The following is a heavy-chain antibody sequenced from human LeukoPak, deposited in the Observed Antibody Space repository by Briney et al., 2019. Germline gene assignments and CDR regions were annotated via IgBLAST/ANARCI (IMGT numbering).Heavy chain of an antibody. CDR2: INPSGGST. J-gene: IGHJ6*02. CDR1: GYTFTSYY. D-gene: IGHD5-18*01. CDR3: ARECGYSYGSADDCMHYYGMDV. Sequence: ASVKVSCKASGYTFTSYYMHWVRQAPGQGLEWMGIINPSGGSTSYAQKFQGRVTMTRDTSTSTVYMELSSLRSEDTAVYYCARECGYSYGSADDCMHYYGMDVWGQGTTVTVSS. V-gene: IGHV1-46*01.